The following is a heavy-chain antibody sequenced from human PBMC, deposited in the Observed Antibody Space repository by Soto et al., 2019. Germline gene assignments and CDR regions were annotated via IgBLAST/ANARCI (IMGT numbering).Heavy chain of an antibody. V-gene: IGHV3-23*01. D-gene: IGHD6-19*01. CDR3: AKDRVRGWYYY. J-gene: IGHJ4*02. Sequence: PGESLKISCAASGLTFSSYAMSWVRQAPGKGLEWVSAISGSGGSTYYADSVKGRFTISRDNSKNTLYLQMNSLRAEDTAVYYCAKDRVRGWYYYWGQGTLVTVSS. CDR2: ISGSGGST. CDR1: GLTFSSYA.